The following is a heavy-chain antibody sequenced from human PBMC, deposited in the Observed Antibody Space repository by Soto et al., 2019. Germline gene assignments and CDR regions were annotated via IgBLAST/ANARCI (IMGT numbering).Heavy chain of an antibody. CDR2: INPNSGNI. D-gene: IGHD3-10*01. V-gene: IGHV1-8*01. J-gene: IGHJ4*02. CDR3: ARGRASGSYYLLDY. Sequence: ASVKVSCKASGDTFTTYDINWVRQATGHGLEWMGWINPNSGNIGYAQRFQGRVTMTRDTAIRTAYMEVSSLRSDDTAVYYCARGRASGSYYLLDYWGQGTLVTVPQ. CDR1: GDTFTTYD.